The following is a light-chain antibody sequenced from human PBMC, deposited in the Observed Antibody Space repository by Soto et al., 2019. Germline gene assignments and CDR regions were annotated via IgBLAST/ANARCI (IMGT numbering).Light chain of an antibody. Sequence: EILMTQSPVTLSVSPGERATLSCRASQSVSILLAWYQQKPGQAPRLLIHGATTRATGIPARFSGSGSGTDFTLTISSLEPDDFAVYYCQQRADWPITFGQGTRLEIK. V-gene: IGKV3-15*01. CDR2: GAT. CDR1: QSVSIL. CDR3: QQRADWPIT. J-gene: IGKJ5*01.